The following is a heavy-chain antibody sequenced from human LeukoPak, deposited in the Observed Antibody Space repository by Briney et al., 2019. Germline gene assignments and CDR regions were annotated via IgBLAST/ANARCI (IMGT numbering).Heavy chain of an antibody. Sequence: SETLSLTCSVSGASISSGSNYWGWLRQPPGKTLEWIGSIYSSGSTYYNPSLKSRVIIIIDTPKNHFSLTLSSVTAEDTAVYYCARVQASIVGATEFDYWGQGTLVTVSS. J-gene: IGHJ4*02. CDR1: GASISSGSNY. V-gene: IGHV4-39*07. CDR2: IYSSGST. D-gene: IGHD1-26*01. CDR3: ARVQASIVGATEFDY.